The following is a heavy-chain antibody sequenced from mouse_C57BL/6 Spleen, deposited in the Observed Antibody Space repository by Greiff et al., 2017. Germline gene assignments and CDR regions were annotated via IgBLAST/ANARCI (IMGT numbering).Heavy chain of an antibody. CDR3: ARWGYGSSYDY. J-gene: IGHJ2*01. CDR2: IHPNSGST. D-gene: IGHD1-1*01. Sequence: VQLQQSGAELVKPGASVKLSCKASGYTFTSYWMHWVKQRPGQGLEWIGMIHPNSGSTNYNEKFKSKATLTVDKSSSTAYMQLSSLTSEDSAVYYCARWGYGSSYDYWGQGTTLTVSS. V-gene: IGHV1-64*01. CDR1: GYTFTSYW.